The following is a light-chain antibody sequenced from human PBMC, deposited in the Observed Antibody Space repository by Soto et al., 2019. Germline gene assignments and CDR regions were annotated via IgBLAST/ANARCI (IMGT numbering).Light chain of an antibody. CDR2: KAS. CDR1: QSISSW. Sequence: DLQMTQSPSTLSASVGDRVTITCRASQSISSWLAWYQQKPGKAPKLLIYKASSLEGGVPSRFSGSGSGTEFTLTISSLQPDDFATYYCQQYNSYSPLTFGGGTKVEIK. J-gene: IGKJ4*01. V-gene: IGKV1-5*03. CDR3: QQYNSYSPLT.